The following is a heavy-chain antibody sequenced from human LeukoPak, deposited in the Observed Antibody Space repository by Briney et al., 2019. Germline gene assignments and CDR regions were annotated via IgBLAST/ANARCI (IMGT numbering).Heavy chain of an antibody. CDR3: ASDCSSTSCPPPPLGGGAFDI. CDR1: GGSFSSYA. V-gene: IGHV1-69*13. D-gene: IGHD2-2*01. Sequence: SVKVSCKASGGSFSSYAISWVRQAPGQGLEWMGGIIPIVGTANYAQKFQGRVTITADESTSTAYMELSSLRSEDTAVYYCASDCSSTSCPPPPLGGGAFDIWGQGTMVTVSS. J-gene: IGHJ3*02. CDR2: IIPIVGTA.